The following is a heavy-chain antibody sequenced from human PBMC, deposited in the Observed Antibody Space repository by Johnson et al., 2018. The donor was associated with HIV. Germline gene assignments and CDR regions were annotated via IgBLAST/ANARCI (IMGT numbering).Heavy chain of an antibody. J-gene: IGHJ3*01. CDR3: AKDARLYPGIVGDDV. Sequence: VQLVESGGGVVQPGRSLRLSCAASGFTFDDYAMHWVRQAPGKGLEWVSGISWNSGSIGYADSVKGRFTISRDNAKNSLYLQMNSLRAEDTAVYYCAKDARLYPGIVGDDVRG. CDR2: ISWNSGSI. D-gene: IGHD1-26*01. V-gene: IGHV3-9*01. CDR1: GFTFDDYA.